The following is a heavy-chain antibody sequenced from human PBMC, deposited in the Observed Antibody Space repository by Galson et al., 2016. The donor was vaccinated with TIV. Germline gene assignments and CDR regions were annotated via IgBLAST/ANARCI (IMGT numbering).Heavy chain of an antibody. CDR1: GGTFTSHA. V-gene: IGHV1-69*13. CDR2: IIPTVDTP. D-gene: IGHD2-21*01. J-gene: IGHJ4*02. Sequence: SVKVSCKASGGTFTSHAIIWVRQALGQGLEWMGGIIPTVDTPDYAQKFQDRVTITADQSTSTVYMELSRLRSEDTAVYYCASARGCGGDCYFFDYWGQGTQVTVSS. CDR3: ASARGCGGDCYFFDY.